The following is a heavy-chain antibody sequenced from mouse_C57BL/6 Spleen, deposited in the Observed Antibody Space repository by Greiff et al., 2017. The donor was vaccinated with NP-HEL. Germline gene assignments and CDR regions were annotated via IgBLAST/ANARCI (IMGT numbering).Heavy chain of an antibody. CDR2: INPSSGYT. CDR1: GYTFTSYW. D-gene: IGHD1-1*01. CDR3: ARGASTVVAPCWYFDV. J-gene: IGHJ1*03. V-gene: IGHV1-7*01. Sequence: QVQLQQSGAELAKPGASVKLSCKASGYTFTSYWMHWVKQRPGQGLEWIGYINPSSGYTKYNQKFKDKATLTADKSSSTAYIELSSLTYADSAVYDCARGASTVVAPCWYFDVWGTGTTVTVSS.